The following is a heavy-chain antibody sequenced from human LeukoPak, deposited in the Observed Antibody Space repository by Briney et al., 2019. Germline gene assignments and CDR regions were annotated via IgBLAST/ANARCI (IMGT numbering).Heavy chain of an antibody. D-gene: IGHD2-2*01. CDR3: ARHLPLDCSSTSCYYMDV. CDR1: GGSISSYY. Sequence: SETLSLTRTVSGGSISSYYWSWIRQPPGKGLEWIGYIYYSGSTNYNPSLKSRVTISVDTSKNQFSLKLSSVTAADTAVYYCARHLPLDCSSTSCYYMDVWGKGTTVTVSS. V-gene: IGHV4-59*08. J-gene: IGHJ6*03. CDR2: IYYSGST.